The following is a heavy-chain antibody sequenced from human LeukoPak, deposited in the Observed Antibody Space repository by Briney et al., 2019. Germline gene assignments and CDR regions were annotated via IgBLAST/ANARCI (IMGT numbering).Heavy chain of an antibody. D-gene: IGHD3-9*01. Sequence: ASVKVSCKASGYTFTSYGISWVRQAPGQGLEWMGWISASNGNTNYAQKLQGRVTMTTDTSTSTACMELRSLRSDDTAVYYCARRPSVGYEILTGYVDYWGQGTLVTVSS. J-gene: IGHJ4*02. V-gene: IGHV1-18*01. CDR2: ISASNGNT. CDR3: ARRPSVGYEILTGYVDY. CDR1: GYTFTSYG.